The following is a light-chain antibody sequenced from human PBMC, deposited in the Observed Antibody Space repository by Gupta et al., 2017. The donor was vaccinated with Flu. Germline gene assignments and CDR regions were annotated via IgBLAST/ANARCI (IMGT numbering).Light chain of an antibody. CDR2: KDF. CDR1: VLARKY. Sequence: SYELTQPSSVSVSPGQTARFTCSGDVLARKYARWVQHKPGQAPVVVVYKDFERPSGIPERFSGSSSGTTATLTISGAQIEDEAEYYCYSAADNSLVFGGGTKLTVL. CDR3: YSAADNSLV. V-gene: IGLV3-27*01. J-gene: IGLJ3*02.